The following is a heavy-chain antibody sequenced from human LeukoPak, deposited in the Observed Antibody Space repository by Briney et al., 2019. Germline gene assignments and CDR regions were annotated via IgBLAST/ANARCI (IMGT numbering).Heavy chain of an antibody. CDR3: TTSQPVGGNDGSDI. Sequence: GGSLKLSCEASGFSLSDSALHWVRQASGKGLEWVGRIRSKVKSDATAYAESVRGRFTISRDDSKNTAYLQMNSLKIEDTAVYYCTTSQPVGGNDGSDICGQGTMVIVSS. V-gene: IGHV3-73*01. CDR2: IRSKVKSDAT. J-gene: IGHJ3*02. D-gene: IGHD1-26*01. CDR1: GFSLSDSA.